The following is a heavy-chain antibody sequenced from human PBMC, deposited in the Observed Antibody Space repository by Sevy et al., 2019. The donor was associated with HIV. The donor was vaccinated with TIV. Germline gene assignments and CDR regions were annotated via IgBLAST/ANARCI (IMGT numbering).Heavy chain of an antibody. V-gene: IGHV3-11*01. Sequence: GGSLRLSCAASGFTFSDYYMSWIRQAPGKGLEWVSYISRSGSTIKYADSVQGRFTISRDNAKNSLYLQINSLRAEDTAVYYCAREHTMREEPGWFDPWGQGTLVTVSS. CDR2: ISRSGSTI. J-gene: IGHJ5*02. D-gene: IGHD3-22*01. CDR3: AREHTMREEPGWFDP. CDR1: GFTFSDYY.